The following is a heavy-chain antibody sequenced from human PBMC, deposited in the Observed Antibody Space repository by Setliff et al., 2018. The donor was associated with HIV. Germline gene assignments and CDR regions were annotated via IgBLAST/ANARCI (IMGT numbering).Heavy chain of an antibody. CDR2: IYHAGNT. CDR3: ARRSGYAEDY. V-gene: IGHV4-39*07. CDR1: GGSVRNSRYY. D-gene: IGHD5-12*01. J-gene: IGHJ4*02. Sequence: SETLSLTCSVSGGSVRNSRYYWAWIRQPPGKGLEWIGYIYHAGNTYYNPSLKSRVTISVDTSKNQISLRLSSVTAADTAVYYCARRSGYAEDYWGQGTLVTVSS.